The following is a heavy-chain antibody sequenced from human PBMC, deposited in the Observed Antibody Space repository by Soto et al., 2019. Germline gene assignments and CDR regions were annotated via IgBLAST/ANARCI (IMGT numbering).Heavy chain of an antibody. CDR2: IIPIFGSP. D-gene: IGHD6-19*01. J-gene: IGHJ3*02. V-gene: IGHV1-69*14. Sequence: QVQLVQSGAEVKMPGSSVKVSCKASGGAFSSYAISWVRQAPGQGLEWMGGIIPIFGSPNYAQTFQGRVTISADKSTSTAYMELTSLRSEDTAMYYCASPGSMSGWYGGIWGQGTMVTVSS. CDR1: GGAFSSYA. CDR3: ASPGSMSGWYGGI.